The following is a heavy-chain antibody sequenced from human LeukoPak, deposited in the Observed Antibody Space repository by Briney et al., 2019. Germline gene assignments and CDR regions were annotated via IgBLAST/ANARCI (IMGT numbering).Heavy chain of an antibody. CDR1: GGSFSGYY. CDR3: ARVNYYYYMDV. CDR2: INHSGST. V-gene: IGHV4-34*01. J-gene: IGHJ6*03. Sequence: NPSETLSLTCAVYGGSFSGYYWSWIRQPPGKGLEWIGEINHSGSTNYNPSLKSRVTISVDTSKNQFSLKLSSVTAADTAVYYCARVNYYYYMDVWGKGTTVTVSS.